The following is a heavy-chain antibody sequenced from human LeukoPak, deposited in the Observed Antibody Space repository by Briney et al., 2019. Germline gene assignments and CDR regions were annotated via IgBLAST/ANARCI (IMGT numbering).Heavy chain of an antibody. CDR3: ARGCSSTSCYMVGPNFDY. Sequence: PGRSLRLSCAASGFTFSSYGMHWVRQAPGNGLEWVAVIWYDGSNKYYADSVKGRFTISRDNSKNTLYLQMNSLRAEDTAVYYCARGCSSTSCYMVGPNFDYWGQGTLVTVSS. J-gene: IGHJ4*02. CDR2: IWYDGSNK. D-gene: IGHD2-2*02. CDR1: GFTFSSYG. V-gene: IGHV3-33*01.